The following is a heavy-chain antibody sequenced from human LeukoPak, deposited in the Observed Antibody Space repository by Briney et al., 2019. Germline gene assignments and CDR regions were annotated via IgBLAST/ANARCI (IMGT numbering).Heavy chain of an antibody. V-gene: IGHV1-69*04. D-gene: IGHD5-18*01. Sequence: GASVKVSCKASGGTFSSYAISWVRRAPGQGLEWMGRIIPILGIANYAQKFQGRVTITADKSTSTAYMELSSLRSEDTAVYYCARGLVGGYSYGYPYYYGMDVWGQGTTVTVSS. CDR3: ARGLVGGYSYGYPYYYGMDV. CDR2: IIPILGIA. CDR1: GGTFSSYA. J-gene: IGHJ6*02.